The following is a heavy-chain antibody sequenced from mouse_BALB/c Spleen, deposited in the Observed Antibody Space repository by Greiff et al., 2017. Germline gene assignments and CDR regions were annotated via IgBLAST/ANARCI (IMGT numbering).Heavy chain of an antibody. Sequence: EVKLMESGGGLVKPGGSLKLSCAASGFTFSSYAMSWVRQTPEKRLEWVASISSGGSTYYPDSVKGRFTISRDNAKNTLYLQMSSLKSEDTAMYYCARVGGSYWYFDVWGAGTTVTVSS. CDR2: ISSGGST. V-gene: IGHV5-6-5*01. J-gene: IGHJ1*01. D-gene: IGHD1-1*02. CDR3: ARVGGSYWYFDV. CDR1: GFTFSSYA.